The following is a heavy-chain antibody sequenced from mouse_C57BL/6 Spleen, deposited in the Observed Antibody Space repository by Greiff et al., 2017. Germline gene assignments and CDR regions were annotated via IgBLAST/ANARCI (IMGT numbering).Heavy chain of an antibody. Sequence: VQGVESGPGLVAPSQSLSITCTVSGFSLTSYAISWVRQPPGKGLEWLGVIWTGGGTNYNLALKSRLSISKDNSKSQVFLKMNSLQTDDTARYYCARSDYSNPYYINYWGQGTTLTVSS. CDR1: GFSLTSYA. CDR3: ARSDYSNPYYINY. V-gene: IGHV2-9-1*01. J-gene: IGHJ2*01. D-gene: IGHD2-5*01. CDR2: IWTGGGT.